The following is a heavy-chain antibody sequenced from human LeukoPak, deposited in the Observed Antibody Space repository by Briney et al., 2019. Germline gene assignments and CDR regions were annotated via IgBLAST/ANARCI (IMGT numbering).Heavy chain of an antibody. CDR2: IVVGSGNT. CDR3: AAGGAVLGHCGGDCYSGDHYYGMDV. V-gene: IGHV1-58*02. D-gene: IGHD2-21*02. Sequence: SVKVSCKASGFTFTSSAMQWVRQARGQRLEWIGWIVVGSGNTNYAQKFQERVTITRDMSTSTAYMELSSLRSEDTAVYYCAAGGAVLGHCGGDCYSGDHYYGMDVWGQGTTVTVSS. J-gene: IGHJ6*02. CDR1: GFTFTSSA.